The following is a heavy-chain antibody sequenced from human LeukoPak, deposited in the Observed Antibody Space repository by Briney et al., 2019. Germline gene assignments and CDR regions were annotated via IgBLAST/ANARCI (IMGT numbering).Heavy chain of an antibody. D-gene: IGHD6-19*01. CDR1: GFTFSSYW. V-gene: IGHV3-7*01. CDR2: IKQDGSEK. J-gene: IGHJ4*02. Sequence: GGSLRLSCAASGFTFSSYWMSWVRQAPGKGLEWVANIKQDGSEKYYVDSVKGRFTISRDNAKNSLDLQMNSLRAEDTAVYYCARDGVVAVAGRTHLYWGQGTLVAVSS. CDR3: ARDGVVAVAGRTHLY.